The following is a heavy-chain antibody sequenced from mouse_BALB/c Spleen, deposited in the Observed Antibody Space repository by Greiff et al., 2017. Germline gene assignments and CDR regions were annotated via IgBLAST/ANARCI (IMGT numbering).Heavy chain of an antibody. CDR2: IWWNDDK. V-gene: IGHV8-8*01. D-gene: IGHD1-2*01. CDR1: GFSLSTSGMS. Sequence: QVTLKECGPGILQPSQTLSLTCSFSGFSLSTSGMSVGWIRQPSGKGLEWLAHIWWNDDKYYNPALKSRLTISKDTSNNQVFLKIASVVTADTATYYCARMTTATFMDYWGQGTSVTVSS. J-gene: IGHJ4*01. CDR3: ARMTTATFMDY.